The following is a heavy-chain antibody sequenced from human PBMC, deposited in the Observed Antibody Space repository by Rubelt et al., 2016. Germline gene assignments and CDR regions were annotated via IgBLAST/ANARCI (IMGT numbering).Heavy chain of an antibody. D-gene: IGHD2-2*01. Sequence: EVQLVESGGGLVQPGRSLRLSCAASGFTFDDYAMHWVRQAPGKGLEWVSGISWNSGSIGYADSVKGRFTISRDNAKNSLYLQMNSLRAEDTAVYYCARVPYRYCSSTSCPYGMDVWGQGTTVTVSS. CDR3: ARVPYRYCSSTSCPYGMDV. CDR2: ISWNSGSI. CDR1: GFTFDDYA. J-gene: IGHJ6*02. V-gene: IGHV3-9*01.